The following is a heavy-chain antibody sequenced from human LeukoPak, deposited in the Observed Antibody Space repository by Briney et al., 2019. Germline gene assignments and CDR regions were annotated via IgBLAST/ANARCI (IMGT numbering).Heavy chain of an antibody. V-gene: IGHV3-74*01. J-gene: IGHJ4*02. CDR3: ASGTTVTNFAY. D-gene: IGHD4-17*01. Sequence: GGSLRLSCAASGFTFSNYWMHWVRQAPGKGLVWVSRINSDGSSTNYADSVKGRFTISRDNSKNTLYLQMNSLRAEDTAVYYCASGTTVTNFAYWGQGALVTVSS. CDR2: INSDGSST. CDR1: GFTFSNYW.